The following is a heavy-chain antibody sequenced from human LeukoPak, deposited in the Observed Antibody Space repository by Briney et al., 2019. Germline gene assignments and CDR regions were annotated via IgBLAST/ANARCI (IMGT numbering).Heavy chain of an antibody. V-gene: IGHV3-23*01. CDR3: AKVPYYDILTRGYYYYYMDV. J-gene: IGHJ6*03. D-gene: IGHD3-9*01. CDR1: GFTFNDYA. Sequence: GGSLRLSCAASGFTFNDYAMNWVRQAPGKGLEWVSAVSGSGYSTYYADSVKGLFTISRDNSKNTLYLQMNSLRAEDTAVYYCAKVPYYDILTRGYYYYYMDVWGKGTTVTLSS. CDR2: VSGSGYST.